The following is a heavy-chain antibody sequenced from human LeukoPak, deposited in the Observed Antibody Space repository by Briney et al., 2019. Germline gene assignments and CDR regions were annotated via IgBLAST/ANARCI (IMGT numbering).Heavy chain of an antibody. V-gene: IGHV4-39*07. D-gene: IGHD6-19*01. J-gene: IGHJ4*02. CDR1: RGSSSTSNYY. Sequence: KPSETLSLTCTVSRGSSSTSNYYWGWVRQPPGKALEWIGNIFYSGSTYYSPSLKSRVTISLDTSRNQFSLKLSSVTAADTAVYYCTRARRGSGWYFDYWGQGTLVTVSS. CDR2: IFYSGST. CDR3: TRARRGSGWYFDY.